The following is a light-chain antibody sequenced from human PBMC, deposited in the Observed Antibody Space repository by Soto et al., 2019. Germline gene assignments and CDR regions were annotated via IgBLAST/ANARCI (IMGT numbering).Light chain of an antibody. V-gene: IGKV1-5*03. CDR1: QSISSW. J-gene: IGKJ2*01. CDR3: QQYYSVPYT. CDR2: WAS. Sequence: DIQMTQSPSTLSASVGDRVTITCRASQSISSWLAWYQQKPGHPPKLLIYWASTRESGVPDRFSGSGSGTDYTLTISSLQAEDVAVYHCQQYYSVPYTFGQGTKLEIK.